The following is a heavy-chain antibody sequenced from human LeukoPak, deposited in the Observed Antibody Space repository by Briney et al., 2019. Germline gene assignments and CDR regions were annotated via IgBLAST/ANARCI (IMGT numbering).Heavy chain of an antibody. V-gene: IGHV3-7*03. D-gene: IGHD1-26*01. CDR1: GFTFSSYW. CDR2: IKQDGSEK. Sequence: PGGSLRLSCAASGFTFSSYWMSWVRQAPGKGLEWVANIKQDGSEKYYVDSVKGRFTISRDDSKNTAYLQMNSLKTEDTAVYYCTRHIVGGSIWGQGTLVTVSS. J-gene: IGHJ4*02. CDR3: TRHIVGGSI.